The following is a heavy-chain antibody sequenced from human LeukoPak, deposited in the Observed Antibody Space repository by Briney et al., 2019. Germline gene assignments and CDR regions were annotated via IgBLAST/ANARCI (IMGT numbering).Heavy chain of an antibody. CDR3: ASHYYDSSGYYNWFDP. J-gene: IGHJ5*02. CDR2: INHSGST. V-gene: IGHV4-34*01. Sequence: PSETLSLTCAVYGGSFSGYYWSWIRQPPGKGLEWIGEINHSGSTNYNPSLKSRVTISVDTSKNQFSLKLSSVTAADTAVYYCASHYYDSSGYYNWFDPWGQGTLVTVSS. D-gene: IGHD3-22*01. CDR1: GGSFSGYY.